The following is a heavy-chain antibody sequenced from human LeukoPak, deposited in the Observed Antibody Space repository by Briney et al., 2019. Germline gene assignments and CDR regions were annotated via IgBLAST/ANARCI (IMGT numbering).Heavy chain of an antibody. CDR2: LTDSGGTT. CDR1: GFTFSSYA. V-gene: IGHV3-23*01. D-gene: IGHD6-19*01. CDR3: ARYQSSGWNVFDY. J-gene: IGHJ4*02. Sequence: GGSLRLSCVASGFTFSSYAMGWVRQAPGKRPEWVSSLTDSGGTTYYVDSVKGRFTISRDNAKNSLYLQMNSLRDEDTAVYFCARYQSSGWNVFDYWGQGTLVTVSS.